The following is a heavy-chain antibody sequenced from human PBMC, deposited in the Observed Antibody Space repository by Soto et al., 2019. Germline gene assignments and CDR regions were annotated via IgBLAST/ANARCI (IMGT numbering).Heavy chain of an antibody. V-gene: IGHV1-18*01. CDR3: ARDRSSWQGEEYYSVLDV. Sequence: ASVKVSCKASGGTFSSYAISWVRQAPGQGLEWLGWISPNNGNTNYGKNLQGRVTMTTDKSTSTAYLELRGLRSDDTAVYFCARDRSSWQGEEYYSVLDVWGQGTTVTVSS. J-gene: IGHJ6*02. D-gene: IGHD6-13*01. CDR1: GGTFSSYA. CDR2: ISPNNGNT.